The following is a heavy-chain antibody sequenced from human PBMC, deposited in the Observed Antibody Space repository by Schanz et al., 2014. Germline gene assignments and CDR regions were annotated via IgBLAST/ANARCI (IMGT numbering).Heavy chain of an antibody. CDR1: GFVFGDYY. J-gene: IGHJ4*02. D-gene: IGHD3-10*01. CDR3: VSSGSYSSYAF. V-gene: IGHV3-33*08. Sequence: VQLVQSGGGLVQPGGSLRLSCAASGFVFGDYYMTWIRQAPGKGLEWVAVIWYDGSNKYYADSVKGRFTISRDNAKNSLYLQMNSLRAEDTAVYHCVSSGSYSSYAFWGQGTLXTVSS. CDR2: IWYDGSNK.